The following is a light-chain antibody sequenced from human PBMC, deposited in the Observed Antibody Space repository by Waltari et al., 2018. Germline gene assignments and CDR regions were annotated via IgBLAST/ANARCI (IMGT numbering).Light chain of an antibody. CDR1: QSLLYTSNNKNY. J-gene: IGKJ1*01. CDR3: LQYLHTPRT. V-gene: IGKV4-1*01. Sequence: DVVMTQAPDSLAVSLGERATINCKSTQSLLYTSNNKNYLAWYQQKPGQPPKILIYWSSIRASVVPGRFSGSGSGTDFTLTISGLQAEDVASYFCLQYLHTPRTFGQGTKVEIK. CDR2: WSS.